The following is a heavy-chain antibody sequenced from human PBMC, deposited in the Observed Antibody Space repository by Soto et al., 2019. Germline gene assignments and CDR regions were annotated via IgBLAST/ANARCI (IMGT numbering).Heavy chain of an antibody. D-gene: IGHD6-19*01. J-gene: IGHJ1*01. CDR1: GFTFSSYG. Sequence: QVQLVESGGGVVQPGRSLRLSCAASGFTFSSYGMHWVRQAPGKGLEWVALIWYDGSNEYYVDSVKGRFTISRDNSKNTLFRQMNSLRGEDTGMYYCAREEYGSGTGYLQHWGQGTLVTVSS. CDR2: IWYDGSNE. V-gene: IGHV3-33*01. CDR3: AREEYGSGTGYLQH.